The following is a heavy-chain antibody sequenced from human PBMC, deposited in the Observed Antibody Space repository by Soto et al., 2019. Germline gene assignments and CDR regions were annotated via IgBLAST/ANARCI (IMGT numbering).Heavy chain of an antibody. V-gene: IGHV3-48*02. J-gene: IGHJ5*02. CDR3: ARTLGHSSGWYERNWFDP. CDR1: GFTFSSYS. CDR2: ISSSSSTI. D-gene: IGHD6-19*01. Sequence: EVQLVESGGGLVQPGGSLRLSCAASGFTFSSYSMNWVRQAPGKGLEWVSYISSSSSTIYYADSVKGRFTISRDNAKNSLYLQMNSLRDEDTALYYCARTLGHSSGWYERNWFDPWGQGTLVPVSS.